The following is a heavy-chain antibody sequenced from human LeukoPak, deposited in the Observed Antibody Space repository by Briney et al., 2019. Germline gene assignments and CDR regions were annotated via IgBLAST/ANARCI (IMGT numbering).Heavy chain of an antibody. Sequence: GGSLRLSCAASGFTFSSYAMSWVRQAPGKGLEWVSAISGSGGSTYYADSVKGRFTISRDNSKNTLYLQMNSLRAEDTAVYYCAKGEGYCSSTSCYLSDWFDPWGQGILVTVSS. V-gene: IGHV3-23*01. CDR1: GFTFSSYA. CDR3: AKGEGYCSSTSCYLSDWFDP. CDR2: ISGSGGST. J-gene: IGHJ5*02. D-gene: IGHD2-2*01.